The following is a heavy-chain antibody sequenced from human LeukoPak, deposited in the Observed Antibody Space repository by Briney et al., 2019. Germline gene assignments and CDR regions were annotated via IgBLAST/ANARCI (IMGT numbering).Heavy chain of an antibody. Sequence: GGSLRLSCAASGFTFSSYAMSWVRHAPGKGLEWVSAISGSGGSTYYADSVKGRFTISRDNSKNTLYLRMNSLRAEDTAVYYCAKDRSSSSWYRGWFDPWGQGTLVTVSS. J-gene: IGHJ5*02. V-gene: IGHV3-23*01. CDR1: GFTFSSYA. CDR2: ISGSGGST. D-gene: IGHD6-13*01. CDR3: AKDRSSSSWYRGWFDP.